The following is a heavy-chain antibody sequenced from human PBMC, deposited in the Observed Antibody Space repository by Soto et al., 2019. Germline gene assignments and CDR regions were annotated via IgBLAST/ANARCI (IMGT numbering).Heavy chain of an antibody. D-gene: IGHD6-13*01. CDR2: ISGSGGST. Sequence: QPGGSLRLSCAASGFTFSSYAMSWVRQAPGKGLEWVSAISGSGGSTYYADSVKGRFTISRDNSKNTLYLQMNSLRAEDTAVYYCAKDLRGIAAGGTDVDYWGQGTLVTVSS. J-gene: IGHJ4*02. CDR3: AKDLRGIAAGGTDVDY. CDR1: GFTFSSYA. V-gene: IGHV3-23*01.